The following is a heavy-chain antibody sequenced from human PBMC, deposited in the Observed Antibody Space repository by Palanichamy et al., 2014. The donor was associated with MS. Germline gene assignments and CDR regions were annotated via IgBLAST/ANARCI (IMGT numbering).Heavy chain of an antibody. D-gene: IGHD5-18*01. V-gene: IGHV1-46*01. CDR1: GYTFITYY. CDR2: IDPSGGVT. CDR3: AREGSCRYGHSYVPCFDY. Sequence: QVHLVQSGAEVKRPGASVKVSCKASGYTFITYYIHWVRQAPGQGLEWVGMIDPSGGVTHYAQNFQGRVTMTRDTSATIVYMELSSLRSEDTAMYYCAREGSCRYGHSYVPCFDYWGQGTLVSVSS. J-gene: IGHJ4*02.